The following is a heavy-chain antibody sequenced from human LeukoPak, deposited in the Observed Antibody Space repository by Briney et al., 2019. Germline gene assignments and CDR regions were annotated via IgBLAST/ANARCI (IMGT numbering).Heavy chain of an antibody. CDR1: GFTFRDYD. V-gene: IGHV3-11*01. Sequence: PGGSLRLSCAASGFTFRDYDMTWIRQAPGKGLEWVSYISSSDRTIYNAESVKGRFTISRDNAKNSLYLQMNSLRAEDTAVYYCARAPTYGSGSSFGYWGQGTLVTVSS. CDR2: ISSSDRTI. J-gene: IGHJ4*02. D-gene: IGHD3-10*01. CDR3: ARAPTYGSGSSFGY.